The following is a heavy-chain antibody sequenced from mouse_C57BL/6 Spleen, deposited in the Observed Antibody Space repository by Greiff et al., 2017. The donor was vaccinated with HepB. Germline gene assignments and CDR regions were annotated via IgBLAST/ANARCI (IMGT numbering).Heavy chain of an antibody. Sequence: EVQVVESGGGLVKPGGSLKLSCAASGFTFSSYAMSWVRQTPEKRLEWVATISDGGSYTYYPDNVKGRFTISRDNAKNNLYLQMSHLKSEDTAMYYCARGDYDVGGFDYWGQGTTLTVSS. CDR1: GFTFSSYA. D-gene: IGHD2-4*01. V-gene: IGHV5-4*01. J-gene: IGHJ2*01. CDR2: ISDGGSYT. CDR3: ARGDYDVGGFDY.